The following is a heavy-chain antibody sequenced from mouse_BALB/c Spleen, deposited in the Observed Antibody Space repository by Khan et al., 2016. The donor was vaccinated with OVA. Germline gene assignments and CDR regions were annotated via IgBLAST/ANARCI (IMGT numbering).Heavy chain of an antibody. D-gene: IGHD2-4*01. V-gene: IGHV1S81*02. CDR2: IKPSNVRT. Sequence: QVQLKQSGAELVKPGASVKLSCKASGYSFTNYWMLWVRHRPGQGLEWMGEIKPSNVRTNYNEKFQSKVTLTVDKSTSTDYMQLTCLTYEDSAVYSCARSTMITTDLAYWGQGTLVTVSA. CDR3: ARSTMITTDLAY. J-gene: IGHJ3*01. CDR1: GYSFTNYW.